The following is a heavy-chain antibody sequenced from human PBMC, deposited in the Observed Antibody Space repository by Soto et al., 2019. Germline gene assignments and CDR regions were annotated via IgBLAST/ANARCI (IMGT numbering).Heavy chain of an antibody. V-gene: IGHV4-59*08. CDR3: ATFNWYFDL. J-gene: IGHJ2*01. CDR1: GGSISSYY. CDR2: IYYSGST. Sequence: QVQLQESGPGLVKPSETLSLTCTVSGGSISSYYWSWIRQPPGKGLEWIGYIYYSGSTNYNPSLKSRVTISVATAKTPFSLTLSSVTAAATAAYYCATFNWYFDLWGRGTLVTVSS. D-gene: IGHD3-3*02.